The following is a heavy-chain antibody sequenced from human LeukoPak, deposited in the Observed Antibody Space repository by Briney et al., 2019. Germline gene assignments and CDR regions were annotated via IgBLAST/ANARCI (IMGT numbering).Heavy chain of an antibody. J-gene: IGHJ2*01. CDR3: ARRLHMTPYWYTDL. Sequence: GEALKISCKGSGYSFTSYWIGWVRQMPGEGVEWRGTIYTGDSDTRHSPSFQGQVTISADKSISPAYLQWSSLKASDPAMYYCARRLHMTPYWYTDLGGRGTLVTVSS. D-gene: IGHD5-24*01. V-gene: IGHV5-51*01. CDR1: GYSFTSYW. CDR2: IYTGDSDT.